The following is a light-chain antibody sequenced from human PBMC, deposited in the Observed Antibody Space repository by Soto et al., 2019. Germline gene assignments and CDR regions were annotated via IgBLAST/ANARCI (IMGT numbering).Light chain of an antibody. V-gene: IGKV1-5*03. J-gene: IGKJ1*01. Sequence: DIQMTQSPSTLSASVGDRVTITCRASQSIRSWLAWYQQKPGKAPKLLIYKASSLESGFPSRFSGSGSGTAFTLTISSLQPDDFATYYCQQYNSYPWTFGQGTKVEIK. CDR3: QQYNSYPWT. CDR1: QSIRSW. CDR2: KAS.